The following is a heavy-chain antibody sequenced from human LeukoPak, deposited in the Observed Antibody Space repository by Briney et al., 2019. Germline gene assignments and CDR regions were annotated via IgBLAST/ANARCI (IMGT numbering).Heavy chain of an antibody. Sequence: GGSLRLSCAASGFTFSSYGMSWVRQAPGKGLEWVANIKQDGSEKYYVDSVKGRFTISRDNAKNSLYLQMNSLRAEDTAVYYCARDYYDSSGYSDAFDIWGQGTMVTVSS. D-gene: IGHD3-22*01. V-gene: IGHV3-7*01. J-gene: IGHJ3*02. CDR2: IKQDGSEK. CDR1: GFTFSSYG. CDR3: ARDYYDSSGYSDAFDI.